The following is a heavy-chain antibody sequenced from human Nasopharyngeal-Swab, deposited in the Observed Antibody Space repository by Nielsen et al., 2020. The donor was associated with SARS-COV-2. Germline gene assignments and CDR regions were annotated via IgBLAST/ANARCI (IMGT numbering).Heavy chain of an antibody. CDR1: GGSISSHSYY. CDR2: IYYTGST. CDR3: ARLNYDFAGLYGLDV. J-gene: IGHJ6*02. Sequence: SETLSLTCTVSGGSISSHSYYWAWIRKPPGKGPEWIGHIYYTGSTHYNPSLRSRVTTSVDTSKNQFSLELRSVTAADTGVYFCARLNYDFAGLYGLDVWGQGTTVTVSS. D-gene: IGHD3-3*01. V-gene: IGHV4-39*01.